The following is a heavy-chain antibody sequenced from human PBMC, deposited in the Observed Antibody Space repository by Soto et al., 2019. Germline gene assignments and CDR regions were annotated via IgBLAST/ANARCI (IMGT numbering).Heavy chain of an antibody. CDR1: GDSVSSNSAA. CDR2: TYYRSKWYN. V-gene: IGHV6-1*01. D-gene: IGHD3-10*01. Sequence: QSQTLSLTCAISGDSVSSNSAAWNWIRQSPSRGLEWLGRTYYRSKWYNDYAVSVKSRITINPDTSKNQFSLQLNSVTPEDTAVYYCARGGFTMVRGVIKAGLYYFDYWGQGTLVTVSS. CDR3: ARGGFTMVRGVIKAGLYYFDY. J-gene: IGHJ4*02.